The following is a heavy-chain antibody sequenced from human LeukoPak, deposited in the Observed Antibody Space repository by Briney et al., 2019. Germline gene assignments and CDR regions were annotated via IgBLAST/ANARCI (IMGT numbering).Heavy chain of an antibody. V-gene: IGHV3-33*01. CDR2: IWYDGSNK. Sequence: PGGSLRLSCAASGFTFSSYGMHWVRQAPGKGLEWVAVIWYDGSNKYYADSVKGRITISRDNSKNTLYLQMNSLRAEDTAVYYCARDDKVMAVAGITNWFDPWGQGTLVTVSS. CDR1: GFTFSSYG. D-gene: IGHD6-19*01. CDR3: ARDDKVMAVAGITNWFDP. J-gene: IGHJ5*02.